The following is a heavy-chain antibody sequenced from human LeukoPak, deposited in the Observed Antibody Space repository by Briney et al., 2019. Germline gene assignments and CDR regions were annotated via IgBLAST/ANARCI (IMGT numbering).Heavy chain of an antibody. CDR1: GYTFTGSY. CDR3: ARGSWLVLSFDS. J-gene: IGHJ4*02. Sequence: AASVKVSCKASGYTFTGSYMHWVRQAPGQGLEWMGWINPNSGGTNYAQKFQGRVTMTRDTSISTAYMDLSRLRSDDTAVYYCARGSWLVLSFDSWGQGTLVTVSS. CDR2: INPNSGGT. V-gene: IGHV1-2*02. D-gene: IGHD6-19*01.